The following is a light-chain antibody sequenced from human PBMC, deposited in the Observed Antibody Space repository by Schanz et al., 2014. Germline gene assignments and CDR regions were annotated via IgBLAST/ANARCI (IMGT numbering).Light chain of an antibody. V-gene: IGKV3-11*01. J-gene: IGKJ4*01. CDR1: QSIISGD. Sequence: EIVLTQSPATLSLSPGERATLSCRASQSIISGDLGWYQRKPGQAPRLLMHDVSYRATGTPARFSGSGSGTDFTLTISSLEPEDSAVYYCQQRDKWPLTFGGGTKVEIK. CDR2: DVS. CDR3: QQRDKWPLT.